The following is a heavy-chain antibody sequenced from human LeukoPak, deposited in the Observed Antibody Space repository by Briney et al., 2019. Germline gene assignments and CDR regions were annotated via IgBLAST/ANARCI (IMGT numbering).Heavy chain of an antibody. D-gene: IGHD1-26*01. CDR1: GYTFTGYY. V-gene: IGHV1-2*02. J-gene: IGHJ4*02. CDR2: INPNSGGT. Sequence: GASVKASCKASGYTFTGYYMHWVRQAPGQWLEWMGWINPNSGGTNYAQKFQGRVTMTRDTSISTAYMELSRLRSDDTAVYYCAREIVGATPAGYWGQGTLVTVSS. CDR3: AREIVGATPAGY.